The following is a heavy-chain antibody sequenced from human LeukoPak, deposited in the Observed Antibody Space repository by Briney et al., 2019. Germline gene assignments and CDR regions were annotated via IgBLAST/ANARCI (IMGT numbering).Heavy chain of an antibody. CDR1: GFTFSSYG. D-gene: IGHD6-19*01. V-gene: IGHV3-33*01. CDR3: ARDRYSSGWTIDY. J-gene: IGHJ4*02. Sequence: GGSLRLSCAASGFTFSSYGTHWVRQAPGKGLEWVALIWYDGSNKYYADSVKGRFTISRDNSKNTVYLQMNSLRAEDTAVYYCARDRYSSGWTIDYWGQGTLVTVSS. CDR2: IWYDGSNK.